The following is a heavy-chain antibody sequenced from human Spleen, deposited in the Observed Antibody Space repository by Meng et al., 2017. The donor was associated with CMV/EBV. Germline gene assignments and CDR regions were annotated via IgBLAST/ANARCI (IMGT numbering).Heavy chain of an antibody. V-gene: IGHV3-23*01. CDR3: AKPQYGSGNYYDF. CDR1: GFTFSSYD. CDR2: INAVAGFT. Sequence: GGSLRLSCATSGFTFSSYDLTWVRQSPGKGLEWVAAINAVAGFTYYADSVKGRFTISGDNSKSTLYLHMNSLRAEDTAVYYCAKPQYGSGNYYDFWGRGTLVTVSS. J-gene: IGHJ4*02. D-gene: IGHD3-10*01.